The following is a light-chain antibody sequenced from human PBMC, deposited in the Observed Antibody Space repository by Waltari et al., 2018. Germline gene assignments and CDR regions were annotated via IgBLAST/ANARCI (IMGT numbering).Light chain of an antibody. Sequence: QSALTQPASVSGSPGQSITISCTGTSSDVGGYNYVSWYPQHPGKAPKLMIYDVSKRPSGLSNRVSGSKSGNPASLTISGLQAEDEADYYCSSYTSSSTSHVVFGGGTKLTVL. V-gene: IGLV2-14*01. CDR2: DVS. CDR3: SSYTSSSTSHVV. J-gene: IGLJ2*01. CDR1: SSDVGGYNY.